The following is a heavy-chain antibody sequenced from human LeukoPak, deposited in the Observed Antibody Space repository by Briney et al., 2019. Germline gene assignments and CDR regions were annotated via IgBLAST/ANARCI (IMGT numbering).Heavy chain of an antibody. Sequence: GASVKVSCKASGYTFSSYGISWVRQAPGQGLEWMGWISAYNGNTNYAQKLQGRVTMTTDTSTRTANMELRSLRSDDTAVYYCASAGYSSGWYDFDYWGQGTLVTVSS. CDR2: ISAYNGNT. CDR3: ASAGYSSGWYDFDY. J-gene: IGHJ4*02. V-gene: IGHV1-18*01. CDR1: GYTFSSYG. D-gene: IGHD6-19*01.